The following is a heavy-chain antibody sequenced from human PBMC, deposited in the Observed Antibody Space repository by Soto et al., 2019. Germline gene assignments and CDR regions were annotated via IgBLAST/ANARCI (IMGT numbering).Heavy chain of an antibody. CDR2: IFHGGST. V-gene: IGHV4-30-2*01. J-gene: IGHJ5*02. D-gene: IGHD2-2*01. CDR1: GAPITWVAYS. CDR3: ARGRVVVPAAAMFNCLDP. Sequence: PSDTLSLTCAISGAPITWVAYSWNWIRQPPGKVLEWIGYIFHGGSTYYNPSLRSRVTISVDRSRTQFSLKMSSVTAADTAVYYCARGRVVVPAAAMFNCLDPWGQGAMVTVSS.